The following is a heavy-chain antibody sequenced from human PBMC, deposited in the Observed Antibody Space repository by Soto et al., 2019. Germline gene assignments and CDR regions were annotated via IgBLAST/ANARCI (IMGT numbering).Heavy chain of an antibody. CDR2: ISGSGGNT. CDR1: GFTFSNYA. J-gene: IGHJ4*02. Sequence: EGSLRLSCAASGFTFSNYAMSWVRQAPGKGLEWVSTISGSGGNTHYADSVKGRFTISRDNSENTLFLQMNSLRAEDTAVFYCAKTLRPYCSGGSCYLDYWGQGTPVTVSS. D-gene: IGHD2-15*01. V-gene: IGHV3-23*01. CDR3: AKTLRPYCSGGSCYLDY.